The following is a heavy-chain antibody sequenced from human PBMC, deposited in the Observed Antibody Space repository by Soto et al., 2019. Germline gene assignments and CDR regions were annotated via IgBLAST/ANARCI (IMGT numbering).Heavy chain of an antibody. CDR1: GFMFSNHG. V-gene: IGHV3-33*01. D-gene: IGHD6-13*01. CDR2: IWSDGNNR. CDR3: ARVPSSSYHYFDY. Sequence: AGGSLRLSCAASGFMFSNHGMHWVRQAPGKGLEWVAVIWSDGNNRYYADSVKGRFTISRDNSKNTLYLQMSSLRAEDTAVYYCARVPSSSYHYFDYWGQGTLVTVSS. J-gene: IGHJ4*02.